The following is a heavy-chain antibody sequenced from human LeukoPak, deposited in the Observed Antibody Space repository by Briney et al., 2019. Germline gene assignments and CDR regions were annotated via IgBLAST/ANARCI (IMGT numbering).Heavy chain of an antibody. J-gene: IGHJ6*03. CDR1: GFTFSSYA. V-gene: IGHV3-30*04. CDR3: ARDRKTYSGPHRSIAAAGTKSYYYYMDV. D-gene: IGHD6-13*01. Sequence: GGSLRLSCAASGFTFSSYAMHWVRQAPGKGLEWVAVISYDGSNKYYADSVKGRFTISRDNSKNTLYLQMNSLRAEDTAVYYCARDRKTYSGPHRSIAAAGTKSYYYYMDVWGKGTTVTVSS. CDR2: ISYDGSNK.